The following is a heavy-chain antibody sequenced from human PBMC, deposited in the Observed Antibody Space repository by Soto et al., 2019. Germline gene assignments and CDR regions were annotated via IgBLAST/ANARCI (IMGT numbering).Heavy chain of an antibody. D-gene: IGHD3-22*01. J-gene: IGHJ4*02. CDR1: GGSFSGYY. CDR3: ARVCNYYDSSGYYDY. Sequence: SETLSLTCAVYGGSFSGYYWSWIRQPPGKGLEWIGEINHSGSTNYNPSLKSRVTISVDTSKNQFSLKLSSVTAADTAVYYCARVCNYYDSSGYYDYWGQGTLVTVSS. CDR2: INHSGST. V-gene: IGHV4-34*01.